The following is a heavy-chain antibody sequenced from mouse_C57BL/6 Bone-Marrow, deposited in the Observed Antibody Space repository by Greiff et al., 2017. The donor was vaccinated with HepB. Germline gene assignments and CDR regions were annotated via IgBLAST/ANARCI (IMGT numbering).Heavy chain of an antibody. CDR2: ISDGGSYT. Sequence: EVMLVESGGGLVKPGGSLKLSCAASGFTFSSYAMSWVRQTPEKRLEWVATISDGGSYTYYPDNVKGRFTISRDNAKNNLYLQMSHLKSEDTAMYYCARDRGGTGPAWFAYWGQGTLVTVSA. D-gene: IGHD4-1*01. CDR1: GFTFSSYA. J-gene: IGHJ3*01. V-gene: IGHV5-4*01. CDR3: ARDRGGTGPAWFAY.